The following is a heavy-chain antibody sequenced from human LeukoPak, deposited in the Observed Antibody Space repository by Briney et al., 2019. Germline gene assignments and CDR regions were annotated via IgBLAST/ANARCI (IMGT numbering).Heavy chain of an antibody. CDR3: ARDVNLLFFDV. CDR1: GFTFSTYV. D-gene: IGHD2/OR15-2a*01. J-gene: IGHJ2*01. Sequence: GGSLRLSCAASGFTFSTYVMHWVPQPPGKGLMWVSRISHDGSDTSYADSVKGRFTISRDNAKNTLYLQMNSVRADDTSGYYCARDVNLLFFDVWGRGTLVTVST. CDR2: ISHDGSDT. V-gene: IGHV3-74*01.